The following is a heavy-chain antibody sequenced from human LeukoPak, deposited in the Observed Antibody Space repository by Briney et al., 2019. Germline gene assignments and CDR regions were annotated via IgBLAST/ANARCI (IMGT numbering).Heavy chain of an antibody. CDR3: ARGHYGMDV. V-gene: IGHV3-11*01. CDR1: GFTFENHY. CDR2: IHPSGDSV. J-gene: IGHJ6*02. Sequence: PGGSLRLSCAASGFTFENHYMSWVRQAPGKGLEWISYIHPSGDSVYYADSVKGRFTISRDNANTSLNLQMNSLRVEDTAMYYCARGHYGMDVWGQGTTVIVS.